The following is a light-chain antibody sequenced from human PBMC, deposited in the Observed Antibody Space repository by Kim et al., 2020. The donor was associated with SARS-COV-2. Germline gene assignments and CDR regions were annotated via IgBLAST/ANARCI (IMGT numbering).Light chain of an antibody. CDR3: QTWGTGIVV. CDR1: SGHSSYA. V-gene: IGLV4-69*01. J-gene: IGLJ2*01. CDR2: LNTDGSH. Sequence: VKLTCALSSGHSSYAIAWHQQQPEKGPRYLMKLNTDGSHSKGDGIPDRFSGCSSGAERYLPISSLQSEDEADYYCQTWGTGIVVFGGGTQLTVL.